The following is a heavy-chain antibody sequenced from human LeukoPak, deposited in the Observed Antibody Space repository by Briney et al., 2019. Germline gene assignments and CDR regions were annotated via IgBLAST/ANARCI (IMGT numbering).Heavy chain of an antibody. V-gene: IGHV4-59*01. D-gene: IGHD3-10*01. CDR3: ARGESYGWGSYGNFDY. CDR1: GGSISSYY. Sequence: PETLSLTCTLSGGSISSYYWSWIRQPPGEGLEWSGYIYWSESTNDNPYLKSRVTISVDTSKNQFSLKLSSVAAAETAVYYCARGESYGWGSYGNFDYWGQGTLVTVSS. CDR2: IYWSEST. J-gene: IGHJ4*02.